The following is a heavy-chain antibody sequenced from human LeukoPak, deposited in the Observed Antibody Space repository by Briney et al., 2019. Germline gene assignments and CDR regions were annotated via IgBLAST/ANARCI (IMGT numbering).Heavy chain of an antibody. CDR3: ARDGGNYYVNYCDY. CDR1: GFTFSSYA. Sequence: GGSLRLSCAASGFTFSSYAMSWVRQAPGKGLEWVSTISGNGGSAYYADSVKGRFTISRDNSKNTLFLQMNSPRAEDTAVFYCARDGGNYYVNYCDYWGQGTLVTVSS. D-gene: IGHD1-26*01. J-gene: IGHJ4*02. CDR2: ISGNGGSA. V-gene: IGHV3-23*01.